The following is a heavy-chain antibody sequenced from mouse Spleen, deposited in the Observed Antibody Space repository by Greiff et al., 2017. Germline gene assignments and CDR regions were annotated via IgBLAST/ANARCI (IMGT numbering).Heavy chain of an antibody. CDR3: TFYSNYLDY. J-gene: IGHJ2*01. Sequence: EVKLMESGAELVRPGASVKLSCTASGFNIKDDYMHWVKQRPEQGLEWIGWIDPENGDTEYASKFQGKATITADTSSNTAYLQLSSLTSKDTAVYYCTFYSNYLDYWGQGTTLTVSS. D-gene: IGHD2-5*01. V-gene: IGHV14-4*01. CDR1: GFNIKDDY. CDR2: IDPENGDT.